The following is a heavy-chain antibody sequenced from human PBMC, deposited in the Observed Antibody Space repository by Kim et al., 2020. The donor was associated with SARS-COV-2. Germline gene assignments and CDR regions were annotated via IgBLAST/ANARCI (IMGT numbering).Heavy chain of an antibody. V-gene: IGHV4-39*01. CDR3: ASAHTRYSGSWRWAFDI. D-gene: IGHD1-26*01. Sequence: LKSRVTISVDTSKNQFSLKLSSVTAADTAVYYCASAHTRYSGSWRWAFDIWGQGTMVTVSS. J-gene: IGHJ3*02.